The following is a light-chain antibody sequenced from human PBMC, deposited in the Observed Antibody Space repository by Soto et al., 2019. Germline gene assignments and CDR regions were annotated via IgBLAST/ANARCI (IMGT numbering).Light chain of an antibody. CDR3: QQSYSTPRT. J-gene: IGKJ1*01. V-gene: IGKV1-39*01. Sequence: SVGDRVTITCRASQSISNYLNWYQQKPGKAPKLLMFAASSLXSGVPSRFSGGGSGTDFTLTISSLQPEDFATYYCQQSYSTPRTFGQGTKVEIK. CDR1: QSISNY. CDR2: AAS.